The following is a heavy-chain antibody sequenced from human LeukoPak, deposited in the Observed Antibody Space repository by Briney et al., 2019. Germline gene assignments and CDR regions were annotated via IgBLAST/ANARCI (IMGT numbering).Heavy chain of an antibody. CDR1: GFTFSSYE. V-gene: IGHV3-48*03. CDR3: ARGMYYYDSSGYAFDI. J-gene: IGHJ3*02. CDR2: ISSSGSTI. D-gene: IGHD3-22*01. Sequence: PGGSLTLSCAASGFTFSSYEMNWVRQAPGKGLEWVSYISSSGSTIYYADSVKGRFTISRDNAKNSLYLQMNSLRAEDTAVYYCARGMYYYDSSGYAFDIWGQGTMVTVSS.